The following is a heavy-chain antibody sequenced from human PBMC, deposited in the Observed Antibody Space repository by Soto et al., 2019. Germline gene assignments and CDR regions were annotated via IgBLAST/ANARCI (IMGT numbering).Heavy chain of an antibody. D-gene: IGHD3-10*01. Sequence: ASVKVSCKASGYTFTSYYIHWVRQAPGQGLEWMGIINPSGGSTIYAQKFQGRVTMTRDTSTSTVYMELSSLRSEDTAVYYCARALPPSYYYGSGSPAHAFDIWGQGTMLTVSS. CDR1: GYTFTSYY. CDR2: INPSGGST. V-gene: IGHV1-46*01. J-gene: IGHJ3*02. CDR3: ARALPPSYYYGSGSPAHAFDI.